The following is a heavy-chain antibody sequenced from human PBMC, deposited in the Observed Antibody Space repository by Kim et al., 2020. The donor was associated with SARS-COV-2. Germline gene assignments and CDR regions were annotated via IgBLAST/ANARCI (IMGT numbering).Heavy chain of an antibody. V-gene: IGHV3-66*01. D-gene: IGHD3-22*01. Sequence: YADSVKGRFTISRDNSKNTLYLQMNSLRAEDTAVYYCARDYYDSSATRGYWGQGTLVTVSS. CDR3: ARDYYDSSATRGY. J-gene: IGHJ4*02.